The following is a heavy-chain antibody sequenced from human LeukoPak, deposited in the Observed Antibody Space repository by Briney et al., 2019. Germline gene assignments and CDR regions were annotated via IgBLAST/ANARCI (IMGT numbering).Heavy chain of an antibody. CDR1: GGSISSSSYY. V-gene: IGHV4-39*07. D-gene: IGHD3-22*01. J-gene: IGHJ3*02. CDR2: IYYSGST. Sequence: PSETLSLTCTVSGGSISSSSYYWGWIRQPPGKGLEWIGSIYYSGSTYYNPSLKSRVTISVDTSKNQFSLKLSSVTAADTAVYYCARANTRYDSSGYYHDAFDIWGQGTMVTVSS. CDR3: ARANTRYDSSGYYHDAFDI.